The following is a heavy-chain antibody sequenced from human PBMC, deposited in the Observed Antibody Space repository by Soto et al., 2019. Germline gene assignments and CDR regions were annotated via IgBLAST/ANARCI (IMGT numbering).Heavy chain of an antibody. Sequence: QVQLVESGGGVVQPGRSLRLSCAASGFTFSHYAMHWVRQAPGKGLEWVALMSYDGSNEYYADSVKGRFTISRDNXXXXXXXXXXXXXXEXXAXXXXXXXGSHNFDYWGQGTLVTVSS. CDR1: GFTFSHYA. D-gene: IGHD1-26*01. CDR3: XXXGSHNFDY. CDR2: MSYDGSNE. J-gene: IGHJ4*02. V-gene: IGHV3-30*03.